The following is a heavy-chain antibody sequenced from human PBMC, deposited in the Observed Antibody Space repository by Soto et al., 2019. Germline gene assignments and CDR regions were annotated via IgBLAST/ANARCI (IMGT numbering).Heavy chain of an antibody. CDR3: AREVGTGYYYYMDV. J-gene: IGHJ6*03. V-gene: IGHV1-2*04. CDR1: GYTFTGYY. D-gene: IGHD3-10*01. Sequence: QVQLVQSGAEVKKPGASVKVSCKASGYTFTGYYMLWVRQAPGQGLEWMGWINPNSGGTNYAQKFQGWVTMTRDTSISTAYMELSRLRSDDTAVYYCAREVGTGYYYYMDVWGKGTTVTVSS. CDR2: INPNSGGT.